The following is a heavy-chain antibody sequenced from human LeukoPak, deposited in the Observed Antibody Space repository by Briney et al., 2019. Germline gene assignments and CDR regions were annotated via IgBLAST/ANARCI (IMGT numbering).Heavy chain of an antibody. CDR2: IYTSGST. D-gene: IGHD6-19*01. V-gene: IGHV4-61*02. Sequence: PSETLSLTCTVSAGSISSGSYYWSWIRQPAGKGLEWIGRIYTSGSTNYNPSLKSRVTISVDTSKNQFSLKLSSVTAADTAVYYCAKFSPVEGKYSSGWYAGYWGQGTLVTVSS. CDR3: AKFSPVEGKYSSGWYAGY. CDR1: AGSISSGSYY. J-gene: IGHJ4*02.